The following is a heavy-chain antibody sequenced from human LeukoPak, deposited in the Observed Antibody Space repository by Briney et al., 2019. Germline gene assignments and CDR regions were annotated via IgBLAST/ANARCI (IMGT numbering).Heavy chain of an antibody. J-gene: IGHJ6*04. Sequence: RGSLRLSCAASGFTFSSYGMHWVRQAPGKGLEWVAVIWYDGSNKYYADSVKGRFTISRDNSKNTLYLQMNSLRAEDTAVYYCARVDYYGSGPYYYYGMDVWGKGTTVTVSS. CDR2: IWYDGSNK. CDR3: ARVDYYGSGPYYYYGMDV. CDR1: GFTFSSYG. V-gene: IGHV3-33*01. D-gene: IGHD3-10*01.